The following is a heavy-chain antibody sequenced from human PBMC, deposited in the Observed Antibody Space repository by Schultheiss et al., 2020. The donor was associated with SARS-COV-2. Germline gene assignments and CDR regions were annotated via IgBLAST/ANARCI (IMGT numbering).Heavy chain of an antibody. Sequence: ETLSLTCAVSGGSISSSNWWSWVRQPPGKGLEWVSAVSGSGSSTYYADSVKGRFTISRDNSKNTLYLQMNSLRAEDTAVYFCAKDSRSVPAARGYFDYWGQGTLVTVSS. D-gene: IGHD2-2*01. V-gene: IGHV3-23*01. CDR2: VSGSGSST. J-gene: IGHJ4*02. CDR3: AKDSRSVPAARGYFDY. CDR1: GGSISSSN.